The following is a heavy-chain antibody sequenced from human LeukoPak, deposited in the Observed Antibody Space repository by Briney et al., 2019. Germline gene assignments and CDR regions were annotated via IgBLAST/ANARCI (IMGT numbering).Heavy chain of an antibody. V-gene: IGHV4-39*07. CDR1: GGSISSSSYY. CDR2: IYYSGST. CDR3: ARVGGSYYDSSGYFDY. Sequence: SETLSLTCTVSGGSISSSSYYWGWIRQPPGKGLEWIGSIYYSGSTYYNPSLKSRVTISVDTSKNQFSLKLSSVTAADTAVYYCARVGGSYYDSSGYFDYWGQGTLVTVSS. J-gene: IGHJ4*02. D-gene: IGHD3-22*01.